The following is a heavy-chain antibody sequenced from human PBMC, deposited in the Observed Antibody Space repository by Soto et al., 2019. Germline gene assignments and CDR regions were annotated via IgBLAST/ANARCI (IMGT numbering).Heavy chain of an antibody. J-gene: IGHJ6*02. CDR1: GGSISSYY. CDR3: ARSYCSSTSCYGGDYYYYYGMDV. V-gene: IGHV4-59*01. CDR2: IYYSGST. Sequence: SETLSLTCTVSGGSISSYYWSWIRQPPGKGLEWIGYIYYSGSTNYNPSLKSRVTISVDTSKNQFSLKLSSLRSEDTAVYYCARSYCSSTSCYGGDYYYYYGMDVWGQGTTVTVSS. D-gene: IGHD2-2*01.